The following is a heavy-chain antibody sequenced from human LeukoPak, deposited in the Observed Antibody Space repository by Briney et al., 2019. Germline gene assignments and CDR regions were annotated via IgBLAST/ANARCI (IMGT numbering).Heavy chain of an antibody. CDR1: GGSISSSNW. Sequence: SETLSLTCAVSGGSISSSNWWSWVRQPPGKGLEWIGEIYHSGSTNYNPSLKSRVTISVDKSKNQFSLKLSSVTAADTAVYYCARGEGYYYDSSGYFGYWGQGTLVTVSS. J-gene: IGHJ4*02. CDR2: IYHSGST. D-gene: IGHD3-22*01. CDR3: ARGEGYYYDSSGYFGY. V-gene: IGHV4-4*02.